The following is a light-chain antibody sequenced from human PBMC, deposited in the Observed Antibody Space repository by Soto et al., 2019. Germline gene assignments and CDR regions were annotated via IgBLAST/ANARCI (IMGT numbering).Light chain of an antibody. CDR1: KLGDKY. CDR2: QDS. V-gene: IGLV3-1*01. CDR3: QAWDSSLYV. Sequence: SYELTQPPSVSVSPGQTASITCSGDKLGDKYAFWYQQKPGQSPVLVIYQDSKRPSGIPARFSGSNSGNTATLTISGTQAMDEADYYCQAWDSSLYVFGTGTQVTVL. J-gene: IGLJ1*01.